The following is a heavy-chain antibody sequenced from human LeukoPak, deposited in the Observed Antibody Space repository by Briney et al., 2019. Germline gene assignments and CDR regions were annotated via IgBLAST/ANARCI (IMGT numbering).Heavy chain of an antibody. J-gene: IGHJ6*03. CDR3: ARGGPPGYYYDYYMDV. CDR2: IYDSGSI. V-gene: IGHV4-59*01. CDR1: GDSISSYY. Sequence: PSETLSLTCTVSGDSISSYYWTWIRQSPGKGLEWIGYIYDSGSIKYNPSLKSRLTISVDTSKNQFSLKLSSVTAADTAVYFCARGGPPGYYYDYYMDVWGKGTTVTISS.